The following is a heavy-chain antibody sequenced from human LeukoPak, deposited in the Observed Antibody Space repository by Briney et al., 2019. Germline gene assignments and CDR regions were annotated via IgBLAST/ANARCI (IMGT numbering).Heavy chain of an antibody. CDR3: ASLDPFDY. CDR2: ISSSSSYI. CDR1: GFTFSSYS. V-gene: IGHV3-21*06. Sequence: GGSLRLSCAASGFTFSSYSMNWVRQAPGKGLEWVSSISSSSSYIYYADSVKGRFTISRDNGKNTLYLQMNSLRAEDTAIYYCASLDPFDYWGQGTLVTVST. J-gene: IGHJ4*02.